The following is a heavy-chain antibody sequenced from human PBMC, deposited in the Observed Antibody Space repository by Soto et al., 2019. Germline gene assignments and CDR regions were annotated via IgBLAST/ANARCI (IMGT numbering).Heavy chain of an antibody. CDR3: ARVITAVAGTIPYYYGTDV. J-gene: IGHJ6*02. Sequence: QVQLVQSGAEVEKPGSSVKVSCKASGGTFSSYAISWVRQAPGQGLEWMGGIIPIFGTANYAQKVQGRVTITADKSMITACMDLTSLRSEDTTVYYCARVITAVAGTIPYYYGTDVWGQGTTVTVSS. CDR1: GGTFSSYA. D-gene: IGHD6-19*01. V-gene: IGHV1-69*06. CDR2: IIPIFGTA.